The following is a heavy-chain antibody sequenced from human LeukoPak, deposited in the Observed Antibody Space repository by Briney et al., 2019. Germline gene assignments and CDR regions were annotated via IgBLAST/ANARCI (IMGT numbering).Heavy chain of an antibody. CDR3: ATIYDDSSGYSPTFDY. D-gene: IGHD3-22*01. J-gene: IGHJ4*02. Sequence: ASVKVSCKVSGYTLTELSMHWVRQAPGKGLEWMGGFDPEDGETIYAQKSQGRVTMTEDTSTDTAYMELSSLRSEDTAVYYCATIYDDSSGYSPTFDYWGQGTLVTVSS. CDR1: GYTLTELS. CDR2: FDPEDGET. V-gene: IGHV1-24*01.